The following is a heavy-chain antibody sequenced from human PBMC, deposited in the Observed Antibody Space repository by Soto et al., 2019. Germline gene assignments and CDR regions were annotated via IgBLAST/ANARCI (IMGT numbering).Heavy chain of an antibody. D-gene: IGHD2-15*01. CDR2: ISANGGIT. CDR1: GFTFSKYA. Sequence: EVQLLESGGGLVKPGGSLRLSCAASGFTFSKYAMSWVRLAPGKGLEWVSSISANGGITDYADSVKGRFTISRDNFQNLLALQMDSLRGDDTALYFFSKDKYTYSVRKGWFFDYLGRGTLVTVSS. J-gene: IGHJ2*01. CDR3: SKDKYTYSVRKGWFFDY. V-gene: IGHV3-23*01.